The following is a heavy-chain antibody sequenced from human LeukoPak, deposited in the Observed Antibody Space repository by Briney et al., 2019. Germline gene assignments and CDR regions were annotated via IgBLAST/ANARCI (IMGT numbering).Heavy chain of an antibody. CDR2: IYYSGST. J-gene: IGHJ4*02. Sequence: SETLSLTCAVSGGSISSYYWSWIRQPPGKGLEWIGYIYYSGSTNYNPSLKSRVTISVDTSKNQFSLKLSSVTAADTAAYYCAGGRSLGYSSSWYDYWGQGTLVTVSS. CDR3: AGGRSLGYSSSWYDY. D-gene: IGHD6-13*01. V-gene: IGHV4-59*01. CDR1: GGSISSYY.